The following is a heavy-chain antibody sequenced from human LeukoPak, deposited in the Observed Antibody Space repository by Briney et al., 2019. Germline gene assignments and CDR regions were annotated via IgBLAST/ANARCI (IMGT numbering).Heavy chain of an antibody. CDR1: GFTFSSYG. CDR3: ARGALTKVWGRKKGTDV. D-gene: IGHD3-16*01. J-gene: IGHJ6*04. CDR2: IRYDGSNK. Sequence: GGSLRLSCAASGFTFSSYGMHWVRQAPGQGLEWVAFIRYDGSNKYYADSVKGRFTISRDSSKNMLYLQMNSLRAEDTALYYCARGALTKVWGRKKGTDVWGKGTTVTVSA. V-gene: IGHV3-30*02.